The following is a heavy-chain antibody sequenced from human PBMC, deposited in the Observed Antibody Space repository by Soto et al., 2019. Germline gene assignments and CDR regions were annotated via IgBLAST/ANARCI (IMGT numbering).Heavy chain of an antibody. Sequence: QLQLQESGPGLVKPSETLSLTCTVSGGSVSRSNCYWGWIRQPPGKGLEWLGSIYYTGSTYYSPPLKTRVTISVDTPKNQFPLKLSSMPATDTAVHYCARLGKMDTNLRGYDYYAMDLWGQGTTVTGSS. D-gene: IGHD5-18*01. CDR3: ARLGKMDTNLRGYDYYAMDL. CDR2: IYYTGST. J-gene: IGHJ6*02. CDR1: GGSVSRSNCY. V-gene: IGHV4-39*01.